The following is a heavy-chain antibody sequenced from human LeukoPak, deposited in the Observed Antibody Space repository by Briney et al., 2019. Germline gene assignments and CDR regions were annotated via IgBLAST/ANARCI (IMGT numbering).Heavy chain of an antibody. CDR3: AKGEDGFEYYYYIGG. Sequence: SGGSLRLSCEASGFTFNNYVMNWVRQAPGKGLEWVSSIIPSGGRTNYAESVKGRFTISRDNSKNTVELQMNTLRAEDTAVYYCAKGEDGFEYYYYIGGWGKGTTVTVSS. J-gene: IGHJ6*03. CDR2: IIPSGGRT. V-gene: IGHV3-23*01. CDR1: GFTFNNYV. D-gene: IGHD2/OR15-2a*01.